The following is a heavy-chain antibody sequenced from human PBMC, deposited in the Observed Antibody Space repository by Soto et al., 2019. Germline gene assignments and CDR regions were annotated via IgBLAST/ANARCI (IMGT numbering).Heavy chain of an antibody. CDR1: GFTFSSYA. V-gene: IGHV3-23*01. D-gene: IGHD3-3*01. CDR3: AKDTTYDFWGGSPPNWFDL. Sequence: GGSLRLSCAASGFTFSSYAMSWVRQVPGKGLEWVSATSGSGGGTYYADSVKGRFTISRDNSESTLFLQMDSLRAEDTALYYCAKDTTYDFWGGSPPNWFDLWGQGTLVTVSS. CDR2: TSGSGGGT. J-gene: IGHJ5*02.